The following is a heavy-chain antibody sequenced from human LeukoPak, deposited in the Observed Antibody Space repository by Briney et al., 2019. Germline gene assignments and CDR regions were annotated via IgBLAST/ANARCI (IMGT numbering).Heavy chain of an antibody. CDR2: ISSSGSTI. D-gene: IGHD5-18*01. CDR1: GGSISSGAYY. CDR3: ARDPAAGLYSYGPRGGYYFDY. J-gene: IGHJ4*02. Sequence: KSSETLSLTCTVSGGSISSGAYYMSWIRQAPGKGLEWVSYISSSGSTIYYADSVKDRFTISRDNAKNSLYLQMNSLRAEDTAVYYCARDPAAGLYSYGPRGGYYFDYWGQGTLVTVSS. V-gene: IGHV3-11*01.